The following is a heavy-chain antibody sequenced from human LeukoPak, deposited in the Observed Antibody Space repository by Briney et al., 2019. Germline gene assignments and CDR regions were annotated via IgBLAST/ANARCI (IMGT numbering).Heavy chain of an antibody. CDR3: ARAYYDSSQLSWYYYYMDV. J-gene: IGHJ6*03. V-gene: IGHV4-39*07. D-gene: IGHD3-22*01. CDR1: GGSISSSSYY. CDR2: IYYSGST. Sequence: SETLSLTCTVSGGSISSSSYYWGWIRQPPGKGLEWIGSIYYSGSTYYNPSLKSRVTISVDTSKNQLSLKLSSVTAADTAVYYCARAYYDSSQLSWYYYYMDVWGKGTTVTVSS.